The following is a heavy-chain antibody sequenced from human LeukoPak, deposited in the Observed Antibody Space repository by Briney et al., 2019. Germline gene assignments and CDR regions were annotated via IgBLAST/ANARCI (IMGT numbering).Heavy chain of an antibody. CDR1: GFTVSDNY. J-gene: IGHJ4*02. V-gene: IGHV3-66*01. CDR2: VNTVGTT. CDR3: AGSLAYCGGDCRLGDY. Sequence: GGSLRLSCAASGFTVSDNYMGWVRQAPAKGLEWVSVVNTVGTTCYADSVRGRFTISKDNSKNTLSLQMNSLRVEDTAVYYCAGSLAYCGGDCRLGDYWGQGTLVTVSS. D-gene: IGHD2-21*02.